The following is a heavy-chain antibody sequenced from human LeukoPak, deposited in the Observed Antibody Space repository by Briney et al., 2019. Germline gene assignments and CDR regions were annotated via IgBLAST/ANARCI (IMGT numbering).Heavy chain of an antibody. V-gene: IGHV3-23*01. J-gene: IGHJ4*02. CDR2: IFGSGGSA. CDR3: AKDGYGSGSHAMDY. CDR1: GFTFNSYA. D-gene: IGHD3-10*01. Sequence: PGGSLRLSCAASGFTFNSYAMYWVRQAPGKGLEWVSGIFGSGGSAHYADSVKGRFTISRDISKNTLFLQMNSLRAEDTAIYYCAKDGYGSGSHAMDYWGQGTLVTVSS.